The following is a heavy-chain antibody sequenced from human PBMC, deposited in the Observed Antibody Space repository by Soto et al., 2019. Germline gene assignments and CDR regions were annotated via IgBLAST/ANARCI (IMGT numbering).Heavy chain of an antibody. CDR1: GDSITTNGYY. V-gene: IGHV4-39*01. CDR2: VYSTGST. Sequence: PSETLSLTCSVSGDSITTNGYYCGWIRQPPGKGLQWIGNVYSTGSTFSHPSLTSRVFISVDTSKNKFSLRLTSVTAADTAVYYCSRSHYTYGLLIDYWGPGIMVPVSA. D-gene: IGHD2-8*01. CDR3: SRSHYTYGLLIDY. J-gene: IGHJ4*02.